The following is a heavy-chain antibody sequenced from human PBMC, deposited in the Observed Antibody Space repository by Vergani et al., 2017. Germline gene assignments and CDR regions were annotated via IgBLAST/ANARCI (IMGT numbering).Heavy chain of an antibody. J-gene: IGHJ5*02. V-gene: IGHV4-34*01. D-gene: IGHD2-15*01. CDR3: ARVKGLATHXFDP. Sequence: QVQLQQWGAGLLKPSETLSLTCAVYGGSFSGYYWSWIRQPPGKGLEWIGEINHSGSTNYNPSLKSRVTISVDTSKNQFSLKLSSVTAADTAVYYCARVKGLATHXFDPWGQGTLVTVSS. CDR1: GGSFSGYY. CDR2: INHSGST.